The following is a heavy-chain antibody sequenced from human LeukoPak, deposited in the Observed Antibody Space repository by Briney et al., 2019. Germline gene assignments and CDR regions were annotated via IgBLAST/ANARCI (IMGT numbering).Heavy chain of an antibody. Sequence: GGSLRLSCAASGFTSGSYTMHWVRQGPGKGLEYVSGISSSGGSTYYANSVKGRFTISRDNSKNTLYLQMGSLRAEDMAVYYCVVENFDDGGPGSGSPAFDIWGQGTMVYVSS. V-gene: IGHV3-64*01. J-gene: IGHJ3*02. CDR3: VVENFDDGGPGSGSPAFDI. CDR2: ISSSGGST. CDR1: GFTSGSYT. D-gene: IGHD3-10*01.